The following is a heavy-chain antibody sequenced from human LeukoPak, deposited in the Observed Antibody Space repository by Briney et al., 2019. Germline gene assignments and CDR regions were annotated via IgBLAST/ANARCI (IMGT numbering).Heavy chain of an antibody. CDR3: ASGHSGSYFPSRQVLQYYMDV. D-gene: IGHD1-26*01. CDR1: GGTFNSYA. V-gene: IGHV1-69*05. J-gene: IGHJ6*03. CDR2: IIPIFGTA. Sequence: SVKVSCKASGGTFNSYAISWVRQAPGQGLEWMGGIIPIFGTANYAQKFQGRVTIITDESTSTAYMELSSLRSEDTAVYYCASGHSGSYFPSRQVLQYYMDVWGKGTTVTVSS.